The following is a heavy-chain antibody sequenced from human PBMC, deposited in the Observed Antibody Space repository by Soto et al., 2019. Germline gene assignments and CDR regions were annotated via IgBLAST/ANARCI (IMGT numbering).Heavy chain of an antibody. CDR3: ARDPVRGDGYTLDY. CDR1: GFTFSSYW. J-gene: IGHJ4*02. V-gene: IGHV3-7*01. Sequence: EVQLVESGGGLVQPGGSLRLSCAASGFTFSSYWMSWVRQAPGKGLEWVANIKPDGSKTYYVDSVKGRFTISREYAKSSLYLQVNSLRAEDSAVYYCARDPVRGDGYTLDYWGQGALVTVSS. CDR2: IKPDGSKT. D-gene: IGHD3-10*01.